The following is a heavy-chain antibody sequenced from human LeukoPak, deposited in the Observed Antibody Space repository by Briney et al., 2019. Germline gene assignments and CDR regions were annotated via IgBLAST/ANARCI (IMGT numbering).Heavy chain of an antibody. J-gene: IGHJ5*02. CDR2: INPNSGGT. D-gene: IGHD2-2*01. CDR3: ARDRTLPFEGFDP. Sequence: ASVKVSCKASGYTFTGYYMHWVRQAPGQGLEWMGWINPNSGGTNYAQKFQGRVTMTRDTSISTAYMELSRLRSDDTAVYYCARDRTLPFEGFDPWGQGTLVTVSS. CDR1: GYTFTGYY. V-gene: IGHV1-2*02.